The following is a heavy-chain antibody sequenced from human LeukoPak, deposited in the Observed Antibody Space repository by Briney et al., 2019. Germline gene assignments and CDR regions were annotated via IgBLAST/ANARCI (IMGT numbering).Heavy chain of an antibody. Sequence: SETLSLTCTVSGGSISSYYWSWIRQPPGKGLEWIGYIYYSGSTNYNPSLKSRVTISVDTSKNQFSLKLSSVTAADTAVYYCARDQGHFRDGYNHFDYWGQGTLVTVSS. CDR2: IYYSGST. CDR3: ARDQGHFRDGYNHFDY. CDR1: GGSISSYY. V-gene: IGHV4-59*01. D-gene: IGHD5-24*01. J-gene: IGHJ4*02.